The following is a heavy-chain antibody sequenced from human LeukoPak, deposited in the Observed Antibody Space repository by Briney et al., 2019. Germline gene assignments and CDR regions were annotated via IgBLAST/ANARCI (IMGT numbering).Heavy chain of an antibody. V-gene: IGHV5-51*01. CDR2: IYPGDSDT. D-gene: IGHD3-22*01. Sequence: PGESLKISCKGSGYSFTSNWIGWVRQMPGKGLEWMGIIYPGDSDTRYSPSFQGQVTISADKSISTAYLQWSSLKASDTAMYYCARHAYYYDSSGYAPDYWGQGTLVTVSS. CDR1: GYSFTSNW. J-gene: IGHJ4*02. CDR3: ARHAYYYDSSGYAPDY.